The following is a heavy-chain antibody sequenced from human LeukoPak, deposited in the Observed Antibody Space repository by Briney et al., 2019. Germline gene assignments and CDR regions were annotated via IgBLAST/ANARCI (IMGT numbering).Heavy chain of an antibody. Sequence: TGGSLRLSCAASGFTFSSYAMSWVRQAPGKVLEWVSAISGSGGSTYYADSVKGRFTISRDNAKNSLYLQMNSLRAEDTAVYYCARLYDSSGYYRGHFDYWGQGTLVTVSS. CDR3: ARLYDSSGYYRGHFDY. J-gene: IGHJ4*02. CDR2: ISGSGGST. CDR1: GFTFSSYA. V-gene: IGHV3-23*01. D-gene: IGHD3-22*01.